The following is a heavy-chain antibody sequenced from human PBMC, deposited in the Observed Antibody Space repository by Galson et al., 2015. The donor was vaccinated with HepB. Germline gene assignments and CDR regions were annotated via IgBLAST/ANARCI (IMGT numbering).Heavy chain of an antibody. CDR3: ATDLSSSGSHYRPNWFDP. CDR2: FDPEVGKT. Sequence: SVKVSCKVSGYTLIDLSIHWVRQAPGKGLEWMGGFDPEVGKTIYAQKFQGRVTMTEDTSTDTSYMELSSLRSEDTAVYFCATDLSSSGSHYRPNWFDPWGLGTLVTVSS. J-gene: IGHJ5*02. D-gene: IGHD3-10*01. CDR1: GYTLIDLS. V-gene: IGHV1-24*01.